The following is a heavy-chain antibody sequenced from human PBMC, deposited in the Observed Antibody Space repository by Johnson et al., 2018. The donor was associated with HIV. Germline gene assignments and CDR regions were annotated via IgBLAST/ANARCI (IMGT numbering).Heavy chain of an antibody. V-gene: IGHV3-66*02. CDR2: IYSGGST. CDR3: ARAASQQQLKVPFDI. Sequence: VQLVESGGGVVQPGRSLRLSCAASGFTVSSNYMSWVRQAPGKGLEWVSVIYSGGSTYYADSVKGRFTISTDNSKNTLYLQMNSLRAEDTAVYFCARAASQQQLKVPFDIWGQGTMVTVSS. CDR1: GFTVSSNY. D-gene: IGHD6-13*01. J-gene: IGHJ3*02.